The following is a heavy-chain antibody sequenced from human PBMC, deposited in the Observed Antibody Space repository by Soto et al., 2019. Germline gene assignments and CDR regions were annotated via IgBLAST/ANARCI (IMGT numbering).Heavy chain of an antibody. CDR1: EFTFSSYG. CDR2: ISYDGSNK. J-gene: IGHJ4*02. V-gene: IGHV3-30*03. CDR3: RAATIFWGDYFDY. D-gene: IGHD3-16*01. Sequence: QVQLVESGGGVVQPGRSLRLSCAASEFTFSSYGMHWVRQAPGKGLEWVAVISYDGSNKYYADSVKGRFTISRDNSKNTLYLQMNSLRAEDTAVYYCRAATIFWGDYFDYWGQGTLVTVSS.